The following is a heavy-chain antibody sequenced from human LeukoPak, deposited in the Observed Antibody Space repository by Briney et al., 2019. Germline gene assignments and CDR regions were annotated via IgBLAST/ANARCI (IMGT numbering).Heavy chain of an antibody. D-gene: IGHD6-13*01. V-gene: IGHV3-7*01. CDR2: IKQDGSEK. J-gene: IGHJ4*02. CDR1: GFTFSSYW. CDR3: ASAYSSSWYPFADY. Sequence: GGSLRLSCAASGFTFSSYWMSWVRQAPGKGLEWVANIKQDGSEKYYVDSVKGRFTISRDNAKNSLYLQMNSLRAEDTAVYYCASAYSSSWYPFADYWGQGTLVTVSS.